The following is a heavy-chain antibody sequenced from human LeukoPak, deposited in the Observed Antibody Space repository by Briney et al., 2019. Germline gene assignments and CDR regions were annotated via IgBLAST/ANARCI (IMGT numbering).Heavy chain of an antibody. CDR2: IYPADSTA. CDR3: ARVGCSSTSCYNSEVDY. V-gene: IGHV5-51*01. D-gene: IGHD2-2*02. J-gene: IGHJ4*02. CDR1: GYSFTTYW. Sequence: GESLKISCKASGYSFTTYWIGWVRQVPGKGLEWVGIIYPADSTAKYSPSFQGQVTISADKSISTAYLQWSSLKASDTAMYYCARVGCSSTSCYNSEVDYWGQGTLATVSS.